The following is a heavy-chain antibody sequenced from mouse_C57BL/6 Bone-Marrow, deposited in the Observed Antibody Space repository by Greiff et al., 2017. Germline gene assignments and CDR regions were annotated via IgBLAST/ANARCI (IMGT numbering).Heavy chain of an antibody. D-gene: IGHD2-5*01. V-gene: IGHV1-11*01. CDR2: IYPVSGDT. J-gene: IGHJ2*01. Sequence: QVQLKESGAELASPGASVTLSCKASGYTFTDHIMNWVKQRPGQGLEWIGRIYPVSGDTNYNQKFMGKATFTVDPSSSTGYMVLNSLTSEDPAVYYCGRDYSNYDFDYWGQGTTLTVSS. CDR3: GRDYSNYDFDY. CDR1: GYTFTDHI.